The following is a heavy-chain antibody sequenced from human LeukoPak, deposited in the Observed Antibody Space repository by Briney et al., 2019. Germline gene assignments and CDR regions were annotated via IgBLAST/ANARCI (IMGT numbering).Heavy chain of an antibody. D-gene: IGHD6-19*01. CDR1: GGSVSSGSYH. CDR3: ARSAGSSGWIDY. CDR2: MFYSGST. V-gene: IGHV4-61*01. Sequence: SETLSLTCTVSGGSVSSGSYHWSWIRQPPGKGLEWIGYMFYSGSTSYNPSLKSRVTISVDTSNNQFSLKLSSVTAADTAVYYCARSAGSSGWIDYWGQGTQVTDSS. J-gene: IGHJ4*02.